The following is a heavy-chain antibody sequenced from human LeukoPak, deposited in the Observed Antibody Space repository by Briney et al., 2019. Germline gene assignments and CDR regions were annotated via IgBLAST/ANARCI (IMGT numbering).Heavy chain of an antibody. J-gene: IGHJ4*02. Sequence: PGGSLRLSCAASGFTFSSYGMHWVRQAPGKGLEWVAVISYDGSNKYYADSVKGRFTISRDNSKNTLYLQMNSLRAEDTAVYYCAKDFGYYDFWSGPLDCWGQGTLVTVSS. CDR2: ISYDGSNK. CDR1: GFTFSSYG. CDR3: AKDFGYYDFWSGPLDC. D-gene: IGHD3-3*01. V-gene: IGHV3-30*18.